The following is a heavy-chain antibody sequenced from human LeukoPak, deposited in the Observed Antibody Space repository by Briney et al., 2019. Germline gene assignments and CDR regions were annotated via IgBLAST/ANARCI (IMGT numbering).Heavy chain of an antibody. CDR3: ARDTRHMVRGVNDY. V-gene: IGHV1-18*01. CDR1: GYTFTSYG. J-gene: IGHJ4*02. CDR2: ISAYSGNT. D-gene: IGHD3-10*01. Sequence: ASVKVSCKASGYTFTSYGISWVRQAPGQGLEWMGWISAYSGNTNYAQKLQGRVTMTTDTSTSTAYMELRSLRSDDTAVYYCARDTRHMVRGVNDYWGQGTLVTVSS.